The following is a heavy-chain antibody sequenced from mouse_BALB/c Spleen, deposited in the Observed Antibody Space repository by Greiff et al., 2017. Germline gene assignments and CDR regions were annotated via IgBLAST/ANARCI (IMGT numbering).Heavy chain of an antibody. J-gene: IGHJ4*01. V-gene: IGHV5-17*02. CDR2: ISSGSSTI. D-gene: IGHD4-1*01. CDR3: ARPVTGRYAMDY. Sequence: EVKLVESGGGLVQPGGSRKLSCAASGFTFSSFGMHWVRQAPEKGLEWVAYISSGSSTIYYADTVKGRFTISRDNPKNTLFLQMTSLRSEDTAMYYCARPVTGRYAMDYWGKGTSVTVSA. CDR1: GFTFSSFG.